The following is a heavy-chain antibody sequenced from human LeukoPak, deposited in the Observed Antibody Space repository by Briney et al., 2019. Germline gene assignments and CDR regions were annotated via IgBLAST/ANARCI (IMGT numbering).Heavy chain of an antibody. V-gene: IGHV3-49*03. J-gene: IGHJ5*02. CDR2: IRSKAYGGTT. D-gene: IGHD5-24*01. CDR3: TRDGTRDGYNYKVNWFDP. Sequence: LSLTCTVSGGSISSYYWSWIRQPPGKGLEWVGFIRSKAYGGTTEYAASVKGRFTISRDDSKSIAYLQMNSLKTEDTAVYYCTRDGTRDGYNYKVNWFDPWGQGTLVTVSS. CDR1: GGSISSYY.